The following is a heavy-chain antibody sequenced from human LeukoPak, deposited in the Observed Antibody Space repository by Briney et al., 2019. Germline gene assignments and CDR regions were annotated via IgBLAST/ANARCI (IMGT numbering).Heavy chain of an antibody. J-gene: IGHJ6*02. CDR2: IYYSGST. CDR1: GGSFSDYY. V-gene: IGHV4-30-4*01. Sequence: NPSETLSLTCAVYGGSFSDYYWSWIRQPPGKGLEWIGYIYYSGSTYYNPSLKSRVTISVDTSKNQFSLKLSSVTAADTAVYYCAREGTVVVAATSTYYYYGMDVWGQGTTVTVSS. CDR3: AREGTVVVAATSTYYYYGMDV. D-gene: IGHD2-15*01.